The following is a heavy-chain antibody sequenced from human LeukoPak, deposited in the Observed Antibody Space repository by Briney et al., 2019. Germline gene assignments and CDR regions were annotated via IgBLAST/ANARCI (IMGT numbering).Heavy chain of an antibody. D-gene: IGHD2-2*01. V-gene: IGHV4-34*01. CDR3: ARNVVVPAAADWFDP. Sequence: SKMPSPTTAVDGGSISGYCCSWSRHPPGERQGMIGDINHSGSTNYNPSLKSRVTISVDTSKNQFSLKLSSVTAADTAVYYCARNVVVPAAADWFDPWGQGTLVTVSS. J-gene: IGHJ5*02. CDR1: GGSISGYC. CDR2: INHSGST.